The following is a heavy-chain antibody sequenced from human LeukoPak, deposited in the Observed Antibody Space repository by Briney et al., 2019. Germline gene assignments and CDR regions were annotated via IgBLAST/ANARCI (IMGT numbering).Heavy chain of an antibody. CDR3: ARDGIHCSSTSCYADY. CDR2: SNTNTGNP. Sequence: GASVKVSCKASGYTFTSYAMNWVRQAPGQGLEWMGWSNTNTGNPTYPQGFTGRLVFSLDTSFRTAYLHISSIKAEDTAVYYCARDGIHCSSTSCYADYWGQGPLVIVSS. D-gene: IGHD2-2*01. J-gene: IGHJ4*02. CDR1: GYTFTSYA. V-gene: IGHV7-4-1*02.